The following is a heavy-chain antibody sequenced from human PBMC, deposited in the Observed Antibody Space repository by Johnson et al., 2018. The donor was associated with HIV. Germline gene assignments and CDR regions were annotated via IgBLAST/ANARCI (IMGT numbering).Heavy chain of an antibody. CDR2: IWYDGREK. CDR1: GFTFSSYG. J-gene: IGHJ3*02. Sequence: QVQLVESGGGVVRPGGSLRLSCAASGFTFSSYGMHWVRQAPGKGLEWVALIWYDGREKDYADSVKGRFTISRDNSKNTLYLEMNSLRVEDTAVYYCAKVVTSSSSWQDDAFDIWGQGTVVTVSS. CDR3: AKVVTSSSSWQDDAFDI. V-gene: IGHV3-33*06. D-gene: IGHD6-13*01.